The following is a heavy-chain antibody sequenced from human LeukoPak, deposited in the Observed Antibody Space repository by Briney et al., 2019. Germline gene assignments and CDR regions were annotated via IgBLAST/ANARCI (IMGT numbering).Heavy chain of an antibody. J-gene: IGHJ4*02. CDR2: ISYDGSKK. D-gene: IGHD1-26*01. Sequence: GGSLRLSCAASRFTFSSYAMHWVRQAPGKGLEWVAVISYDGSKKYYADSVKGRFTISRDNSENTLNLQMNSLRAEDTAVYYCARDLGGSYNYWGQGTLVTVSS. CDR1: RFTFSSYA. CDR3: ARDLGGSYNY. V-gene: IGHV3-30-3*01.